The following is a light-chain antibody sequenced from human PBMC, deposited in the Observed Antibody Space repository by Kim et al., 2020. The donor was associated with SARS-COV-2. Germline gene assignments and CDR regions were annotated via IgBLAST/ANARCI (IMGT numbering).Light chain of an antibody. CDR1: GSNIGSNV. J-gene: IGLJ1*01. Sequence: GQKISISGSGTGSNIGSNVVSWYKQLPGAAPKLLIYDNDKRPSGIPDRFSGSKSGTSGTLGITGLQTGDEAEYYCATWDSSLTSYVFGIGTKVTVL. CDR2: DND. V-gene: IGLV1-51*01. CDR3: ATWDSSLTSYV.